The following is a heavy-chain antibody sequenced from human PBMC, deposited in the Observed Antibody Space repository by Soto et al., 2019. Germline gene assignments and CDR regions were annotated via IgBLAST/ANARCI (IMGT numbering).Heavy chain of an antibody. V-gene: IGHV3-23*01. CDR1: GFTFSSYA. CDR3: ARDWYFDY. J-gene: IGHJ4*02. CDR2: ISSTAGT. Sequence: XGSLRLSCAASGFTFSSYAMSWVRQAPGKGLEWVSAISSTAGTYYTDSVKGRFTISRDNSKNTVFLQMNNLRAEDTAVYYCARDWYFDYWGQGSLVTVSS.